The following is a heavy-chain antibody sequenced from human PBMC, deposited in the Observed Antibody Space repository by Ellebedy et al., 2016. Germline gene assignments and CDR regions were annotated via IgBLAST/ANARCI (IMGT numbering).Heavy chain of an antibody. D-gene: IGHD2-15*01. CDR2: ISAYNGNT. V-gene: IGHV1-18*01. CDR1: GYTFTNYG. Sequence: ASVKVSXXASGYTFTNYGISWVRQTPGQGLEWMGWISAYNGNTNYAQKLQGRVTMTTDTSTSTAYMELRSLRSDDTAVYYCARDGGAHCSGGSCHRDYWGQGTLVTVSS. CDR3: ARDGGAHCSGGSCHRDY. J-gene: IGHJ4*02.